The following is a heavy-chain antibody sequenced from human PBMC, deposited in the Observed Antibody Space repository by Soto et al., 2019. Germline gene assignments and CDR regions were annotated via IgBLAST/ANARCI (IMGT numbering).Heavy chain of an antibody. CDR1: GYTFTSYY. CDR2: INPSGGST. V-gene: IGHV1-46*01. D-gene: IGHD2-2*01. CDR3: AARRSSRSFFAY. Sequence: ASVKVSCKASGYTFTSYYMHWVRQAPGQGLEWMGIINPSGGSTSYAQKFQGRVTMTRDTSTSTVYMELSSLRSEDTAVYDCAARRSSRSFFAYWGQGSLVPFSS. J-gene: IGHJ4*02.